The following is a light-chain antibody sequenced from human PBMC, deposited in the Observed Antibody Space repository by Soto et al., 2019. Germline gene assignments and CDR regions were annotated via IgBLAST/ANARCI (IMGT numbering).Light chain of an antibody. V-gene: IGKV3-20*01. CDR1: QSVDGTY. CDR3: QQYGSPIT. CDR2: GAS. J-gene: IGKJ5*01. Sequence: EIVLRQSPGTLSLSPGERATLSCRASQSVDGTYLAWYQQKPGQAPRLLIYGASSWATGIPDRFSGSGSGTDFTLTISRLEPEDFAVYYCQQYGSPITFGQGTRLEIK.